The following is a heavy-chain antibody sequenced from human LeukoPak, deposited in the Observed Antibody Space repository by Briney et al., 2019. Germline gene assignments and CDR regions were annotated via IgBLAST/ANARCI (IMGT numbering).Heavy chain of an antibody. CDR2: ISSSSSTI. CDR1: GFTFSSYS. Sequence: GGSLRLSCAASGFTFSSYSMNWVRQAPGKGLEWVSYISSSSSTIYYADSVKGRFTISRDNAKNSLYLQMNSLRAEDTAVYYCARALVVRGYDYWGQGTVVTVSS. CDR3: ARALVVRGYDY. J-gene: IGHJ4*02. D-gene: IGHD3-22*01. V-gene: IGHV3-48*01.